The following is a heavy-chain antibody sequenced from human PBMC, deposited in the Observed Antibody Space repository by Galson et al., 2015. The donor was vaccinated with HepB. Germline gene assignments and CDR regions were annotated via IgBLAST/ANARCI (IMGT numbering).Heavy chain of an antibody. J-gene: IGHJ6*02. CDR3: ARAHSTDYHSFYFYGVDV. CDR2: ISNSGLT. D-gene: IGHD5-12*01. V-gene: IGHV4-39*01. CDR1: GGSISNSNFY. Sequence: ETLSLTCTVSGGSISNSNFYWAWIRQPPGKGLEWIASISNSGLTYYNASLKTRVKISRDNSQNTLFLQITSLRTEDTAVYYCARAHSTDYHSFYFYGVDVWGQGTTVTVSS.